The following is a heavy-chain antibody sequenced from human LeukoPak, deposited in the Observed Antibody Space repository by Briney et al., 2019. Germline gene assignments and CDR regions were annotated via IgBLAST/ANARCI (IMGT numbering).Heavy chain of an antibody. CDR2: IFHTGDS. D-gene: IGHD1-20*01. V-gene: IGHV4-59*08. CDR1: GGSISSYY. CDR3: ARGPEAITWFDY. Sequence: SETLSLTCTVSGGSISSYYWSWIRQPPGKGLEWIGYIFHTGDSHHNPSFRSRVSISLDTSKDQISLRLTSVTAADTAVYYCARGPEAITWFDYWGQGTLVTVSS. J-gene: IGHJ4*02.